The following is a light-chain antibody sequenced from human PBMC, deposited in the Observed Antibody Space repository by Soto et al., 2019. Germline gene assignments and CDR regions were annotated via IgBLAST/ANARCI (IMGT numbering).Light chain of an antibody. V-gene: IGLV2-14*01. CDR3: SSYTSSSTLL. Sequence: QSALTQPASVSGSPGQSITISCTGTSSDVGGYNYVSWYQQHPGKAPKLMIYEVTNRPSGVSNRFSGSKSGNTASVTISGLQAEDEADYYCSSYTSSSTLLFGGGTQLTVL. CDR2: EVT. J-gene: IGLJ2*01. CDR1: SSDVGGYNY.